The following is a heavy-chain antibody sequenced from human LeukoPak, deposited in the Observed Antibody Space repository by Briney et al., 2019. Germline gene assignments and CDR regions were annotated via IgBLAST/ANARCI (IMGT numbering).Heavy chain of an antibody. D-gene: IGHD3-10*01. Sequence: GGSLRLSCATSGFTFSSNWMSWVRHVPGRGLDWVANIKPEGSAQYYAASVKGRFTISRDNAKNSLYLQMNSLRVEDTAVYYCAYRPSDIRYYGVFDFWGQGSLVTVSS. CDR3: AYRPSDIRYYGVFDF. CDR2: IKPEGSAQ. CDR1: GFTFSSNW. J-gene: IGHJ4*02. V-gene: IGHV3-7*01.